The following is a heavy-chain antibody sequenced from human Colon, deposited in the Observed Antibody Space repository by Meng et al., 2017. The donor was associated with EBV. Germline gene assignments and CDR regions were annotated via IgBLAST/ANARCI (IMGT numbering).Heavy chain of an antibody. D-gene: IGHD2-8*02. CDR2: IIHGGSP. CDR1: GGSLSGAY. Sequence: QVQRQEWGAGLLKPSASLPLTCAVNGGSLSGAYWNWIRQPPGKGLEWIGEIIHGGSPSYNPSLKSRVTISIDTSKNQLSLMLSSVTAADTAVYYCARRPTGIDYWGQGTLVTVSS. J-gene: IGHJ4*02. V-gene: IGHV4-34*02. CDR3: ARRPTGIDY.